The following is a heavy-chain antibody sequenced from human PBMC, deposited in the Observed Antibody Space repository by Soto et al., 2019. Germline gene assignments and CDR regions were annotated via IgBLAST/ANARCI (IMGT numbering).Heavy chain of an antibody. D-gene: IGHD2-15*01. CDR2: INPSGGST. CDR1: GYTFTSYY. V-gene: IGHV1-46*03. Sequence: CKASGYTFTSYYMHWVRQAPGQGLEWMGIINPSGGSTSYAQKFQGRVTMTRDTSTSTVYMELSSLRSEDTAVYYCAREDIVVVVAARLNAFDIWGQGTMVTVSS. J-gene: IGHJ3*02. CDR3: AREDIVVVVAARLNAFDI.